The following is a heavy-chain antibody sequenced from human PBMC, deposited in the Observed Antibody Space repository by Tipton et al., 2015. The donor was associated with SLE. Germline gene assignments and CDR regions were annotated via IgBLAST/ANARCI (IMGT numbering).Heavy chain of an antibody. V-gene: IGHV3-20*04. CDR3: ARGYCSSTSCYGYFDY. J-gene: IGHJ4*02. CDR2: INWNGGST. Sequence: GSLRLSCAASGFTFDDYGMSWVRQPPGKGLEWVSGINWNGGSTGYADSVKGRFTISRDNAKNSLYLQMNSLRAEDTALHYCARGYCSSTSCYGYFDYWGQGTLVTVSS. D-gene: IGHD2-2*01. CDR1: GFTFDDYG.